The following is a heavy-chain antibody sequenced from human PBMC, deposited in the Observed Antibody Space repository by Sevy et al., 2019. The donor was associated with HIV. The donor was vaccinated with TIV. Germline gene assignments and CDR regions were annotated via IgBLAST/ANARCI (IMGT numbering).Heavy chain of an antibody. CDR1: GGSISSSSYY. CDR2: IYYSGST. Sequence: SETLSLTCTVSGGSISSSSYYWGWIRQPPGKGREWIGSIYYSGSTYYNPSLKSRVTISVDTSKNQFSLKLSSVTAADTAVYYCARRVVVAAIPYYYGMDVWGQGTTVTVSS. V-gene: IGHV4-39*01. D-gene: IGHD2-15*01. CDR3: ARRVVVAAIPYYYGMDV. J-gene: IGHJ6*02.